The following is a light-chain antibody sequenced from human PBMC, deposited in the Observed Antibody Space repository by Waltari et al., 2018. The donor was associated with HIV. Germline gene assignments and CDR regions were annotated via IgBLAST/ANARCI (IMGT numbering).Light chain of an antibody. CDR1: ALPKQY. V-gene: IGLV3-25*03. J-gene: IGLJ2*01. CDR3: QSADSSGTYPRV. CDR2: KDS. Sequence: SYELTQPPSVSVSPGQTARINCSGDALPKQYASWYQKKPGQAPVLVIYKDSERPSGIPERFSGSSSGTTVTLTISGVQAEDEADYYCQSADSSGTYPRVFGGGTKLTVL.